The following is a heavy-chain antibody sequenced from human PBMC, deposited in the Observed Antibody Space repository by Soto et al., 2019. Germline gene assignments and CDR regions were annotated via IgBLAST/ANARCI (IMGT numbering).Heavy chain of an antibody. J-gene: IGHJ3*01. Sequence: QMPLVESGGGLVRSGGSLKLSCAASGFTFNDYYMHWMRQAPGKGLEWVSYISGPGSVISYADSVKGRFTISRDNAKNSLFLQLNSLRAEDTALYYCARGKYPGSVDVWGQGTMVTVSS. CDR3: ARGKYPGSVDV. V-gene: IGHV3-11*01. CDR2: ISGPGSVI. D-gene: IGHD6-6*01. CDR1: GFTFNDYY.